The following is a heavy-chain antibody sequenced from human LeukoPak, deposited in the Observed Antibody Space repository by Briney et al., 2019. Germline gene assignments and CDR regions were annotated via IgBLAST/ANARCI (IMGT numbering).Heavy chain of an antibody. J-gene: IGHJ6*03. CDR3: ARELLDGEDYYYYYMDV. CDR2: INPSGGST. D-gene: IGHD3-3*01. Sequence: ASVKVSCKASGYTFTSYYMHWVRQAPGQGLEWMGIINPSGGSTSYAQKFQGRVTMTRDTSTSTVYMELSSLRSEDTAVYYCARELLDGEDYYYYYMDVWGKGTTVTVSS. CDR1: GYTFTSYY. V-gene: IGHV1-46*01.